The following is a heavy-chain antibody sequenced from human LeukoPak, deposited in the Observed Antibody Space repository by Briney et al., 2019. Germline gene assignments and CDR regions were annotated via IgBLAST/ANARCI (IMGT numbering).Heavy chain of an antibody. CDR2: YYDSGSS. CDR1: GGSIGSSSYS. CDR3: ARRREGYFDL. Sequence: PSETLSLTCTVSGGSIGSSSYSWGWIRQPPGKGLEWIGNYYDSGSSAYNPSLKSRVTISVDTSKNQFSLKVSSVTAADTAVYYCARRREGYFDLWGRGNLVTVSS. J-gene: IGHJ2*01. V-gene: IGHV4-39*07.